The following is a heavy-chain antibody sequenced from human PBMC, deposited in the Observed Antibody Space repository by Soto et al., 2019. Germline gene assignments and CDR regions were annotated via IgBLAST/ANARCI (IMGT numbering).Heavy chain of an antibody. D-gene: IGHD2-21*01. Sequence: GGSLRLSCAASGFTFSSYAMHWVRQAPGKGLEWVAVISYDGSNKYYADSVKGRFTISRDNSKNTLYLQMNSLRAEDTAVYYCARAPRHIVVTDRVSAFDIWGQGTMVTVSS. CDR2: ISYDGSNK. CDR1: GFTFSSYA. CDR3: ARAPRHIVVTDRVSAFDI. V-gene: IGHV3-30-3*01. J-gene: IGHJ3*02.